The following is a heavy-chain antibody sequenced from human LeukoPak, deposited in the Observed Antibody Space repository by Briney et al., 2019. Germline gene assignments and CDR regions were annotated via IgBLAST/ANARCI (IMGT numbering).Heavy chain of an antibody. J-gene: IGHJ3*01. CDR2: IKSKTDGGTT. CDR1: GFTFSNAW. CDR3: ARGARYISDAFDF. Sequence: TGGSLRLSCAASGFTFSNAWMSWVRQAPGKGLEWVGRIKSKTDGGTTDYAAPVKGRFTISRDDSKNTLYLQMNSLRAEDTAVYYCARGARYISDAFDFWGQGTMVTVSS. V-gene: IGHV3-15*01. D-gene: IGHD1-14*01.